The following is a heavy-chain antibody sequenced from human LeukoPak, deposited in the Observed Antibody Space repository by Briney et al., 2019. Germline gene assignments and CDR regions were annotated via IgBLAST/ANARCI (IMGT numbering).Heavy chain of an antibody. J-gene: IGHJ4*02. CDR2: IYTSGST. Sequence: KPSETLSLTCTVSGGSISSYYWSWIRQPAGKGLEWIGRIYTSGSTNYNPSLKSRVTMSVDTSKNQFSLKLSSVTAADTAVYYCARDTYYYDSSGYYKGDWGQGTLVTVSS. D-gene: IGHD3-22*01. CDR3: ARDTYYYDSSGYYKGD. V-gene: IGHV4-4*07. CDR1: GGSISSYY.